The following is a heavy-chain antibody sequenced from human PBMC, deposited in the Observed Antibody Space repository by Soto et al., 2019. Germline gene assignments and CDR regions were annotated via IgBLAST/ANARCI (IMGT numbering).Heavy chain of an antibody. V-gene: IGHV3-23*01. Sequence: EVQLLESGGALVQPGGSLRLSCAATGFTFSNYAMNWVRQAPGEGLEWVAVISASGGGTQYADSVKGRFTISRDNSKNSLYLQMDSLRAEDTAVYYCALCTSYSTGWCNCFDPWGQGTLVTVSS. CDR2: ISASGGGT. CDR3: ALCTSYSTGWCNCFDP. J-gene: IGHJ5*02. D-gene: IGHD6-19*01. CDR1: GFTFSNYA.